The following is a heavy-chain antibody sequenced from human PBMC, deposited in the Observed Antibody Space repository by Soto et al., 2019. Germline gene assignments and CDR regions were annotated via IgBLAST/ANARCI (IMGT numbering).Heavy chain of an antibody. V-gene: IGHV3-30*18. CDR2: ISYDGSNK. CDR1: GFTFSSYG. D-gene: IGHD5-18*01. Sequence: QVQLVESGGGVVQPGRSLRLSCAASGFTFSSYGMHWVRQAPGKGLEWVAVISYDGSNKYYADSVKGRFIISRDNSKNTLYLQMNSLRAEDTAVYYCAKESSYDGYSYGFDYYYGMDVWGQGTTVTVSS. CDR3: AKESSYDGYSYGFDYYYGMDV. J-gene: IGHJ6*02.